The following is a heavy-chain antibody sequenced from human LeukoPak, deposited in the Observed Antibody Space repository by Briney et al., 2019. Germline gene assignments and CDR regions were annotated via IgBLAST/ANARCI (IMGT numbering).Heavy chain of an antibody. CDR2: IYHTGST. V-gene: IGHV4-39*01. CDR3: ARYYYDSRLFDY. CDR1: GGSISSSNSY. D-gene: IGHD3-22*01. Sequence: SETLSLTCTVSGGSISSSNSYWGWIHQPPGKGLEWIGTIYHTGSTYYNPSLKSRVTISVDTSKNQFSLNLSSVTAADTAVYYCARYYYDSRLFDYWGQGTLVTVSS. J-gene: IGHJ4*02.